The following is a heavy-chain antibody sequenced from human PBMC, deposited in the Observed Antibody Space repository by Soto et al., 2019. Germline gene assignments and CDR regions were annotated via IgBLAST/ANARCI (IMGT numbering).Heavy chain of an antibody. CDR2: ISGTGGGI. V-gene: IGHV3-23*01. CDR3: AKDPVRGGTGGSWFDY. D-gene: IGHD2-15*01. J-gene: IGHJ4*02. CDR1: GFTFDSYA. Sequence: PGGSLRLSCAVSGFTFDSYAMSWVRQAPGKGLEWVSLISGTGGGIYYADSVKGRFTISRDNSQNTLYLQMNSLRVEDTAVYYCAKDPVRGGTGGSWFDYWGQGTLVTVSS.